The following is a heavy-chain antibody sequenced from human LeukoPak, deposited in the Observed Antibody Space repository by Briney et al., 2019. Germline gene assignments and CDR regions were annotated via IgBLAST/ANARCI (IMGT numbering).Heavy chain of an antibody. CDR2: FDPEDGET. D-gene: IGHD3-10*01. Sequence: GASVKVSCKVSGYTLTELSMHWVRQAPGKGLEWMGGFDPEDGETIYAQKFQGRVTMTEDTSTDTAYMELSSLRSEDTAVYYCATCSLLIFTMVRGVTGNDAFDVWGQGTMVTVSS. CDR3: ATCSLLIFTMVRGVTGNDAFDV. CDR1: GYTLTELS. J-gene: IGHJ3*01. V-gene: IGHV1-24*01.